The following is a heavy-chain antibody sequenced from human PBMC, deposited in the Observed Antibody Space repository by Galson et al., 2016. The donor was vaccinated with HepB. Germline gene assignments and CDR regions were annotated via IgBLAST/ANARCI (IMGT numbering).Heavy chain of an antibody. J-gene: IGHJ4*02. CDR3: AKEPSSVPGGVFDF. CDR1: GFAFSNYA. V-gene: IGHV3-23*01. D-gene: IGHD2-8*02. Sequence: SLRLSCAASGFAFSNYALDWVRQAPGKGLDWVSAISGGGITKDYEDSVKGRFTIPRDDSKNTLYLQLNSRRADDTALYYCAKEPSSVPGGVFDFWGQGILVAVSS. CDR2: ISGGGITK.